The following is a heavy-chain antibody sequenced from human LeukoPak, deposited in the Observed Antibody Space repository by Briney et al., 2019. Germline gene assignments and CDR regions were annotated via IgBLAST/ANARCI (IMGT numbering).Heavy chain of an antibody. J-gene: IGHJ5*02. V-gene: IGHV1-2*02. CDR2: INPNSGGT. CDR3: AREAITIFGVADLNWFDP. D-gene: IGHD3-3*01. Sequence: ASVKVSCKASGYTFTGYYMHWVRQAPGQGLEWIGWINPNSGGTNYAQKFQGRVTMTRDTSISTAYMELSRLRSDDTAVYYCAREAITIFGVADLNWFDPWGQGTLVTVSS. CDR1: GYTFTGYY.